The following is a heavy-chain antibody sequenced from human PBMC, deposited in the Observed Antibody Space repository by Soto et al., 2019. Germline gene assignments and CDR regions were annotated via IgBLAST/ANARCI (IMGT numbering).Heavy chain of an antibody. V-gene: IGHV3-43D*04. CDR2: ISWDGGST. CDR1: GFTFDDYA. Sequence: GSLRLSCAASGFTFDDYAMHWVRQAPGKGLEWVSLISWDGGSTYYADSVKGRFTISGDNSKNSLYLQMNSLRAEDTALYYCAKDGGGYSSSWYSTYYYYGMDVWGQGTTVTVS. CDR3: AKDGGGYSSSWYSTYYYYGMDV. J-gene: IGHJ6*02. D-gene: IGHD6-13*01.